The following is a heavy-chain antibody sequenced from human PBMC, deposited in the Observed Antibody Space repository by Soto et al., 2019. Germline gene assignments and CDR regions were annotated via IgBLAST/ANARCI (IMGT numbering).Heavy chain of an antibody. CDR3: VRDTYFSDSSSYTRCFDF. Sequence: EVQLVEPGGGLVQPEGPLRLSCSVPGFPLRDHYIDWVRQAPGKGRGWVGRSRNQANGYSTIYAASVKGRFTTSRDDSKNLVYLQMESLRTEDTAVYYCVRDTYFSDSSSYTRCFDFWGQGALVTVSS. CDR1: GFPLRDHY. CDR2: SRNQANGYST. J-gene: IGHJ4*02. V-gene: IGHV3-72*01. D-gene: IGHD3-22*01.